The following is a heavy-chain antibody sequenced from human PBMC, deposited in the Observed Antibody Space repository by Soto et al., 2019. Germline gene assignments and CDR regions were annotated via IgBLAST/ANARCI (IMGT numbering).Heavy chain of an antibody. J-gene: IGHJ4*02. CDR2: IWYDGSNK. CDR1: GFTFSSYG. CDR3: ARDGCGGDCYSDY. D-gene: IGHD2-21*02. V-gene: IGHV3-33*01. Sequence: QVQLVESGGGVVQPGRSLRLSCAASGFTFSSYGMHWVRQAPGKGLGWVAVIWYDGSNKYYADSVKGRFTISRDNSKNTLYLQMNSLRAEDTAVYYCARDGCGGDCYSDYWGQGTLVTVSS.